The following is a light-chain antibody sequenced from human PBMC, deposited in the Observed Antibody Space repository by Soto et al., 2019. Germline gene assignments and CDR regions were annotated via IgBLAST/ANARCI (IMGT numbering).Light chain of an antibody. V-gene: IGLV2-14*03. CDR2: HVS. CDR1: SSDVGGYNY. J-gene: IGLJ1*01. Sequence: QSVLTQPASVSGSPGQSITISCTGTSSDVGGYNYVSWYQQHPGDAPKLMIYHVSNRPSGVSNRFSGSKSGNTASLTISGLQAEDEADYYCSSYTSTTAYIFGTGTKVTAL. CDR3: SSYTSTTAYI.